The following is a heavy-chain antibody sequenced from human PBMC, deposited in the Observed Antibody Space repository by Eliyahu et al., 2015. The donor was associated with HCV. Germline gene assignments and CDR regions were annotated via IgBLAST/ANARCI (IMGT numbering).Heavy chain of an antibody. CDR2: IYPGDSDT. CDR3: ARPAAVAGTAKYLDL. J-gene: IGHJ2*01. CDR1: XYTFSSFW. D-gene: IGHD6-19*01. V-gene: IGHV5-51*01. Sequence: EVQLVQXGAEVKKXGESLKISCKGSXYTFSSFWIAWVRXMPGKGLEWMGIIYPGDSDTRYSPSFQGXVTISADKSISTAYLQWSSLKASDTAMYYCARPAAVAGTAKYLDLWGRGTLVTVSS.